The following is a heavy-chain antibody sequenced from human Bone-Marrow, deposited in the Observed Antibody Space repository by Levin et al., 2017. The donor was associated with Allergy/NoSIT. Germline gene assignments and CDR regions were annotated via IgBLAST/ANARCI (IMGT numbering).Heavy chain of an antibody. CDR1: GGTFGSYA. CDR2: IVPIFDTV. V-gene: IGHV1-69*01. Sequence: PGGSLRLSCKASGGTFGSYAITWVRQAPGQGLEYMGVIVPIFDTVKYVQKFQGRVTLSADESTGTAYMELSNLRYEDTAVYWCARRRQWPIDGAENSWFDPWGQGTLVTVSS. J-gene: IGHJ5*02. D-gene: IGHD6-19*01. CDR3: ARRRQWPIDGAENSWFDP.